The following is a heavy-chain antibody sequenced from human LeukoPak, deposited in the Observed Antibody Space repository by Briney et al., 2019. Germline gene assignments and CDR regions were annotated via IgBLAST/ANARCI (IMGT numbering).Heavy chain of an antibody. V-gene: IGHV1-2*02. CDR3: ARDAPGIAASGHNWFDP. CDR2: INPNSGGT. CDR1: GYTFTGYY. Sequence: GASVKVSCKASGYTFTGYYMHWVRQAPGQGLEWMGWINPNSGGTNYAQKFQGRVTMTRDTSISTAYMELNKLRSDDTAVYYCARDAPGIAASGHNWFDPWGQGTLVTVSS. D-gene: IGHD6-13*01. J-gene: IGHJ5*02.